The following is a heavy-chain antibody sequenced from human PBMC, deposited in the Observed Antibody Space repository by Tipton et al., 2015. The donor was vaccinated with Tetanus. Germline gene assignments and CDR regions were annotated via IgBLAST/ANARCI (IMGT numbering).Heavy chain of an antibody. CDR2: IKQDGGEK. J-gene: IGHJ4*02. V-gene: IGHV3-7*01. Sequence: LSLTCAASGFTFNTYWMTWVRQVPGKGLEWVANIKQDGGEKYCVDSVKGRFTISRDNARNSLYLQMNSLRAEDTAVYYCARGRTDAWELLGDWGQGTLVTVSS. D-gene: IGHD1-26*01. CDR3: ARGRTDAWELLGD. CDR1: GFTFNTYW.